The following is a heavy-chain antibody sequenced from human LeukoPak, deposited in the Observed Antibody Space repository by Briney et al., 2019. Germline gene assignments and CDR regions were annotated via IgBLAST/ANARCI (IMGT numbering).Heavy chain of an antibody. CDR2: INPSGGST. CDR3: ARAILPTVTTSSFDY. D-gene: IGHD4-17*01. V-gene: IGHV1-46*01. CDR1: GYTFTSYY. Sequence: GASVKVSCKASGYTFTSYYMHWLRQAPGQGLEWMGIINPSGGSTSYAQKFQGRVTMTRDTSTSTVYMELSSLRSEDTAVYYCARAILPTVTTSSFDYWGQGTLVTVSS. J-gene: IGHJ4*02.